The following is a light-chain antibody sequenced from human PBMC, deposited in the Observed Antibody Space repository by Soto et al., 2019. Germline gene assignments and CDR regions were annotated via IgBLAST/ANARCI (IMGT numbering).Light chain of an antibody. CDR1: QGISSF. CDR2: GAS. V-gene: IGKV1-9*01. J-gene: IGKJ5*01. Sequence: DIQLTQSPSFLSASVGDRVTITCRASQGISSFLAWYQQKPLKAPELLIYGASTLQSGVPSRFSGSGSGTEFTLTISSLQPEDFATYYCQQLNTYPITFAQGTRLEI. CDR3: QQLNTYPIT.